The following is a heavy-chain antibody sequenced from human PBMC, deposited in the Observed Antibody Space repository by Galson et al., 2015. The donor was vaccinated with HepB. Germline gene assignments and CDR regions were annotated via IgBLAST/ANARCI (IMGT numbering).Heavy chain of an antibody. CDR3: ARDYDFWSGYEDHDAFDI. V-gene: IGHV3-23*01. CDR2: IVGGGVDT. D-gene: IGHD3-3*01. J-gene: IGHJ3*02. CDR1: GFTFSSYA. Sequence: SLRLSCAASGFTFSSYAMSWVRQAPGKGLEWVSAIVGGGVDTYHADSVKGRFTISRDNSKNTLYLQMNSLRAEDTAVYYCARDYDFWSGYEDHDAFDIWGQGTMVTVSS.